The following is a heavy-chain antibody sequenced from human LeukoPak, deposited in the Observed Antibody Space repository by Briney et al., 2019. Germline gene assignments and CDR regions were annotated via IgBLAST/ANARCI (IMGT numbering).Heavy chain of an antibody. Sequence: GRSLRLSCAASGFTFSSYAMHWVRQAPGKGLEWVAVISYDGSNKYYADSVKGRFTISRDNSKNTLYLQMNSLRAEDTAVYYCGRAPTGSRTPPHLDYWGQGTLVTVSS. CDR1: GFTFSSYA. CDR2: ISYDGSNK. V-gene: IGHV3-30*04. J-gene: IGHJ4*02. D-gene: IGHD3-10*01. CDR3: GRAPTGSRTPPHLDY.